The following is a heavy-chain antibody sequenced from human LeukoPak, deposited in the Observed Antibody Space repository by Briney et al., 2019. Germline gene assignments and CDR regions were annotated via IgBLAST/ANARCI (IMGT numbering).Heavy chain of an antibody. CDR3: ARTTVTTDRVYYFDY. Sequence: SETLSLTCAVYGGSFSGYYWSWIRQPPGKGLEWIGEINHSGSTNYNPSLKSRVTISVDTSKNQFSLKLSSVTAADTAVYYCARTTVTTDRVYYFDYWGQGTLVTVSS. CDR1: GGSFSGYY. CDR2: INHSGST. D-gene: IGHD4-17*01. V-gene: IGHV4-34*01. J-gene: IGHJ4*02.